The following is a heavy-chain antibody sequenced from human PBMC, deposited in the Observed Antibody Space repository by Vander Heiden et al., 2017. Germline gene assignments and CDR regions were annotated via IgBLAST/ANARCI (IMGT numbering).Heavy chain of an antibody. J-gene: IGHJ5*02. CDR1: GGSISDSL. CDR3: ARGDLTTGSRNWFDP. Sequence: QVQLQESGPGLVKPSETTSPTCTVSGGSISDSLWNWIGQPAGKGLEWIGRISTIGYTNYNPSLRSRVTMSIDTSKNQFSLKLSSVTAADTAVFYCARGDLTTGSRNWFDPWGQGTLVTVSS. V-gene: IGHV4-4*07. CDR2: ISTIGYT. D-gene: IGHD1-1*01.